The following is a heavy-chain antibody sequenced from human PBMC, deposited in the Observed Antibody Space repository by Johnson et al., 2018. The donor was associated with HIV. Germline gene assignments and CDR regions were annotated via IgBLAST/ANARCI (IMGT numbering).Heavy chain of an antibody. V-gene: IGHV3-30-3*01. CDR2: ISYDGSNK. CDR3: AREGGGYDGKGAFDI. J-gene: IGHJ3*02. D-gene: IGHD5-12*01. CDR1: GFTFSNYA. Sequence: QVQLEESGGGLVQPGGSVRLSCAASGFTFSNYAMHWFRQAPGEGLEWVALISYDGSNKYYADSVKGRFTISRDNSKNTLYLQMNSLRAEDTAVYYCAREGGGYDGKGAFDIWGQGTMVTVSS.